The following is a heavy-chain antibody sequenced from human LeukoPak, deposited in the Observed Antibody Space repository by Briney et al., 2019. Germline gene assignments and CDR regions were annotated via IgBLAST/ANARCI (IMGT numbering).Heavy chain of an antibody. CDR2: INPNSGGT. CDR3: ARSPDPIFGVVNFRYGMDV. V-gene: IGHV1-2*02. CDR1: GYTFTGYY. J-gene: IGHJ6*02. D-gene: IGHD3-3*01. Sequence: GASVTVSCKASGYTFTGYYMHWVRQAPGQGLEWMGWINPNSGGTNYAQKFQGRVTMTRDTSISTAYMELSWLRSDDTAVYYCARSPDPIFGVVNFRYGMDVWGQGTTVTVSS.